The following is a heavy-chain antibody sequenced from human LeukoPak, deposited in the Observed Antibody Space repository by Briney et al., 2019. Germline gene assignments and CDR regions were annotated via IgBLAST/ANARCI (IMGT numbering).Heavy chain of an antibody. CDR2: ITNNGRKV. CDR3: ARRGYYDNSGYDY. V-gene: IGHV3-11*04. Sequence: GGSLRLSCAASGFTFSDYYMGWIRQAPGKGLEWVSYITNNGRKVYYADSMKGRFTISRDNAKNSLYLQMNGLRAEDTAIYYCARRGYYDNSGYDYWGQGTLVIVSS. D-gene: IGHD3-22*01. CDR1: GFTFSDYY. J-gene: IGHJ4*02.